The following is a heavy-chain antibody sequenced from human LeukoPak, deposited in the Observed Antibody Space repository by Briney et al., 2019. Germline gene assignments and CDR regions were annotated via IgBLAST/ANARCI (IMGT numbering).Heavy chain of an antibody. CDR1: GYTFTSYG. CDR2: ISAYNGNT. J-gene: IGHJ6*02. D-gene: IGHD6-19*01. CDR3: ARGSSSGWYTYYYGMDV. V-gene: IGHV1-18*01. Sequence: ASVKVSCKASGYTFTSYGISWVRQAPGQGLEWMGWISAYNGNTNYAQKLQGRVTMTTDTSTSTAYMELRSLRSDDTAVYYCARGSSSGWYTYYYGMDVWGQGTTVTVSS.